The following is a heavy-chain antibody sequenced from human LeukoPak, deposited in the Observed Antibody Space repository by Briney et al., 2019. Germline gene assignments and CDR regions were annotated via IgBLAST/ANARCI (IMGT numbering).Heavy chain of an antibody. V-gene: IGHV4-59*11. J-gene: IGHJ5*02. Sequence: PSETLSLTCTVSGGSISSHYWNWIRQPPGKGLEWIGYIYYSGSTNYNPSLRSRVTISVDTSKNQFSLKVSSVTAADTAVYYCARGRLDGWFDPWGQGTLVTVSS. CDR1: GGSISSHY. D-gene: IGHD5-24*01. CDR3: ARGRLDGWFDP. CDR2: IYYSGST.